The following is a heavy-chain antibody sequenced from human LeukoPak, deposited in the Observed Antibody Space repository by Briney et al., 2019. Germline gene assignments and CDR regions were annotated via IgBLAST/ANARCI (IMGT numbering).Heavy chain of an antibody. Sequence: GGSLRLSCAASGFTFSSYAMSWVRQAPGKGLEWVSAISGSGGSTYYADSVKGRFTISRDNSKNTLYLQMNSLRAEDTAVYYCARVGARNGPSLYDILANWFDPWGQGTLVTVSS. CDR1: GFTFSSYA. CDR2: ISGSGGST. CDR3: ARVGARNGPSLYDILANWFDP. D-gene: IGHD3-9*01. V-gene: IGHV3-23*01. J-gene: IGHJ5*02.